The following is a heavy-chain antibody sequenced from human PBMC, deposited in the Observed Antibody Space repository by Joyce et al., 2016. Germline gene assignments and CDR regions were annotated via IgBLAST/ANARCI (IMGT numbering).Heavy chain of an antibody. V-gene: IGHV3-53*01. D-gene: IGHD3-22*01. CDR2: IYNDGTT. CDR1: GFSVSTGY. J-gene: IGHJ5*02. CDR3: ARGGASYDSTGFFAH. Sequence: EVQLVESGGGLMQRGGSLRLSCAALGFSVSTGYMTWIRQAPGRGLRCVSVIYNDGTTYYGDSVKGRFTISRDNSKNMLFLQMNSLGVEDTALYYCARGGASYDSTGFFAHWGRGTLVTVSS.